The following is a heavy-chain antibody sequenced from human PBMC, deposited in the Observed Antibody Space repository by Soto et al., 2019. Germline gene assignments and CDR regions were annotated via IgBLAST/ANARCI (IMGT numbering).Heavy chain of an antibody. CDR2: ISGSGGST. D-gene: IGHD2-2*01. CDR3: AKGLVVPAAMSIRRPPTGYMDV. V-gene: IGHV3-23*01. CDR1: GFTFSSYA. J-gene: IGHJ6*03. Sequence: GGSLRLSCAASGFTFSSYAMSWVRQAPGKGLEWVSAISGSGGSTYYADSVKGRFTISRDNSKNTLYLQMNSLRAEDTAVYYCAKGLVVPAAMSIRRPPTGYMDVWGKGTTVTVSS.